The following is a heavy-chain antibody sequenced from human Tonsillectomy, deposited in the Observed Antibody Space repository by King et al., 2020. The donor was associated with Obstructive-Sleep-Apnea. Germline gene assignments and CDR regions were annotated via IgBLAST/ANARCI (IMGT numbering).Heavy chain of an antibody. V-gene: IGHV4-39*01. J-gene: IGHJ4*02. CDR1: GDSISSRDYY. Sequence: QLQESGPGLVKPSETLSLTCTVSGDSISSRDYYWGWIRQPPGKGLEWIGSIYYIGSTYYNPSLKSRVTISVDPSNNQFFLKLSSVTAADTAVYYCGRHHRTHRVFVYWGQGTLVTVSS. D-gene: IGHD6-6*01. CDR3: GRHHRTHRVFVY. CDR2: IYYIGST.